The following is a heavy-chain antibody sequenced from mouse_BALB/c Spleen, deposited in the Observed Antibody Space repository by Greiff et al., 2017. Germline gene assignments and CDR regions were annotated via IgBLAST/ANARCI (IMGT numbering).Heavy chain of an antibody. CDR3: ARGDSSGYGASMDY. CDR1: GYTFTSYW. J-gene: IGHJ4*01. D-gene: IGHD3-2*01. V-gene: IGHV1S41*01. Sequence: DLVKPGASVKLSCKASGYTFTSYWINWIKQRPGQGLEWIGRIAPGSGSTYYNEMFKGKATLTVDTSSSTAYIQLSSLSSEDSAVYFCARGDSSGYGASMDYWGQGTSGTVSS. CDR2: IAPGSGST.